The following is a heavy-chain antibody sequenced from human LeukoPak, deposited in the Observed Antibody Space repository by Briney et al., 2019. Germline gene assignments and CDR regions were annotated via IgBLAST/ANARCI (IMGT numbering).Heavy chain of an antibody. CDR3: ARYGSGQPRRWFDP. Sequence: TSETLSLTCTVSGGSISSGDYYWSWIRQPPGKGLEWIGYIYYSGSTYYNPSLKSRVTISVDTSKNQFSLKLSSVTAADTAVYYCARYGSGQPRRWFDPWGQGTLVTVSS. CDR1: GGSISSGDYY. CDR2: IYYSGST. V-gene: IGHV4-30-4*01. D-gene: IGHD3-10*01. J-gene: IGHJ5*02.